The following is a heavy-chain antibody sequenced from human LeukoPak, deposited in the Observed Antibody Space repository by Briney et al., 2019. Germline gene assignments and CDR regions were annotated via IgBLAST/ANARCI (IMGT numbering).Heavy chain of an antibody. CDR2: ISSSGSTI. V-gene: IGHV3-11*04. CDR3: ARVARTPYCSGGSCYGLYYFDY. Sequence: GGSLRLSCAASGFIFSDHHMDWVRQAPGKGLEWVSYISSSGSTIYYADSVKGRFTISRDNAKNSLYLQMNSLRAEDTAVYYCARVARTPYCSGGSCYGLYYFDYWGQGTLVTVSS. D-gene: IGHD2-15*01. CDR1: GFIFSDHH. J-gene: IGHJ4*02.